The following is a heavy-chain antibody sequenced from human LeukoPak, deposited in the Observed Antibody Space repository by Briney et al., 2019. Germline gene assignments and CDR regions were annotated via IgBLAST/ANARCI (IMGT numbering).Heavy chain of an antibody. CDR2: IRYDGRDQ. D-gene: IGHD3-10*01. Sequence: GGSLRLSCAASGFTFSSYGIHWVRQAPGKGLEWVAFIRYDGRDQYYADSVKGRFTISKDNSKNTLYLQMYSLGAEDTAVYYCARDGGLYSVVRGADYNSFDYWGQGTLVTVSS. CDR1: GFTFSSYG. CDR3: ARDGGLYSVVRGADYNSFDY. V-gene: IGHV3-30*02. J-gene: IGHJ4*02.